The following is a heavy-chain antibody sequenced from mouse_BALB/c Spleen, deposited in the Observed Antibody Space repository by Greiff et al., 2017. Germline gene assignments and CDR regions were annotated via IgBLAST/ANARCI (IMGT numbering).Heavy chain of an antibody. D-gene: IGHD2-4*01. V-gene: IGHV10-1*02. J-gene: IGHJ3*01. CDR2: IRSKSNNYAT. CDR1: GFTFNTYA. CDR3: VRHDYDHGAFAY. Sequence: EVKLVESGGGLVQPKGSLKLSCAASGFTFNTYAMNWVRQAPGKGLEWVARIRSKSNNYATYYADSVKDRFTISRDDSQSMLYLQMNNLKTEDTAMYYCVRHDYDHGAFAYWGQGTLVTVSA.